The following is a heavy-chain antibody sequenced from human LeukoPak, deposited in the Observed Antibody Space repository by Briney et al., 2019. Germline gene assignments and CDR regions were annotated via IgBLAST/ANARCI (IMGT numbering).Heavy chain of an antibody. CDR3: ARQTGSGLFILP. D-gene: IGHD3/OR15-3a*01. J-gene: IGHJ4*02. CDR1: GGSISSSSYY. CDR2: IYHSGRT. Sequence: PSETLSLTCTVSGGSISSSSYYWGWIRQPPGKGLEWIGIIYHSGRTDYNPSLKSRVTISEDTSKNQFSLKLSSVTAADTAVYYCARQTGSGLFILPGGQGTLVTVSS. V-gene: IGHV4-39*01.